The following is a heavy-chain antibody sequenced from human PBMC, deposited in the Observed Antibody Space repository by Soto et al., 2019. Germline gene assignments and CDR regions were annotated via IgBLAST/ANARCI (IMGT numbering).Heavy chain of an antibody. D-gene: IGHD6-6*01. V-gene: IGHV3-30*03. CDR2: ITYDGFTQ. CDR1: GFTFSNDA. Sequence: GGSLRLSCAASGFTFSNDAMHWVRQAPGKGLEWVAVITYDGFTQNYADSVRGRFTVSRDNSKSTLSLQMNSLRPDDTAVYYCGRGPFSSSYIDYWGQGTLVTVPS. CDR3: GRGPFSSSYIDY. J-gene: IGHJ4*02.